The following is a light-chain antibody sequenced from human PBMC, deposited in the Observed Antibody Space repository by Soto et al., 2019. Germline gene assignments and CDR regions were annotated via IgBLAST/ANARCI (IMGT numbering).Light chain of an antibody. CDR1: SSDVGAYNL. J-gene: IGLJ1*01. V-gene: IGLV2-23*02. Sequence: QSVLTQPASVSGSPGQSITISCTGTSSDVGAYNLVSWYQQHPGKAPILLIFEVTQRPSGVSCRFSASKSGNTASLTISGLQAGDEGDYYCCSYAGSTSVFGTGTKVTVL. CDR2: EVT. CDR3: CSYAGSTSV.